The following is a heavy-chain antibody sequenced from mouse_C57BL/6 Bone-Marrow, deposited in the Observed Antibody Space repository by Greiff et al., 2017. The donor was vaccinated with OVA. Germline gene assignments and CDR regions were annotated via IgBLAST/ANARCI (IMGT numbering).Heavy chain of an antibody. CDR2: IDPSDSYT. Sequence: VKLQQPGAELVKPGASVKLSCKASGYTFTSYWMQWVKQRPGQGLEWIGEIDPSDSYTNYNQKFKGKATLTVDTSSSTAYMQLSSLASEDSAVYYCAGGLRGLAYWGQGTLVTVSA. D-gene: IGHD2-2*01. J-gene: IGHJ3*01. CDR1: GYTFTSYW. CDR3: AGGLRGLAY. V-gene: IGHV1-50*01.